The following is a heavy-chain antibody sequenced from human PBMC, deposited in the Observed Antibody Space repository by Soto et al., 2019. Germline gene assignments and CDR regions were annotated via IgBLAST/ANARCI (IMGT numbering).Heavy chain of an antibody. V-gene: IGHV3-23*01. CDR3: AKEPVLRFLEWLLDY. Sequence: GGSLRLSCVASGFTSRIIFSDYAMNWVRQAPGKGLEWVSAISGSGGSTYYADSVKGRFTISRDNSKNTLYLQMNSLRAEDTAVYYCAKEPVLRFLEWLLDYWGQGTLVTVSS. CDR1: GFTSRIIFSDYA. D-gene: IGHD3-3*01. CDR2: ISGSGGST. J-gene: IGHJ4*02.